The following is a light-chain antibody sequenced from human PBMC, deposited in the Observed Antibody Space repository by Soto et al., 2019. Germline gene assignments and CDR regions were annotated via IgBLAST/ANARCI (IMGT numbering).Light chain of an antibody. V-gene: IGKV3-11*01. Sequence: EIVLTQSPGTLYLSPGERATLSCRASQSIDTYLAWYQQKPGQAPRLLIYDTSKRATGIPARFSGSGSGTDFTLTIXXLXXXXXXXXXXQQRTTWPALSFGGGTRVEL. J-gene: IGKJ4*01. CDR2: DTS. CDR3: QQRTTWPALS. CDR1: QSIDTY.